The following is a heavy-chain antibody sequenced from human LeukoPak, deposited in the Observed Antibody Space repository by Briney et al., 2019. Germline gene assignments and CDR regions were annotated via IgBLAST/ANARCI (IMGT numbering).Heavy chain of an antibody. CDR3: ARVDSAAPTH. CDR2: IYYSGST. D-gene: IGHD2-21*01. Sequence: PSETLSLTCTVSGYSISSGYYWSWTRQPPGKGLEWIGYIYYSGSTNYNPSLKSRVTISVDTSKNQFSLKLSSVTAADTAVYYCARVDSAAPTHWGQGTLVTVSS. V-gene: IGHV4-61*01. J-gene: IGHJ4*02. CDR1: GYSISSGYY.